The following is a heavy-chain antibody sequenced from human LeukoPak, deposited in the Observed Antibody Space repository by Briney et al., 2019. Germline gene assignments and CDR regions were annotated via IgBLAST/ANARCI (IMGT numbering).Heavy chain of an antibody. CDR1: GFTFSSYA. CDR3: AKGRSYYDSSGYPGVY. Sequence: GGSLRLSCAASGFTFSSYAMSWVRQAPGKGLEWVSAISGSGGSIYYADSVKGRFTISRDNSKNTLYLQMNSLRAEDTAVYYCAKGRSYYDSSGYPGVYWGQGTLVTVSS. CDR2: ISGSGGSI. J-gene: IGHJ4*02. V-gene: IGHV3-23*01. D-gene: IGHD3-22*01.